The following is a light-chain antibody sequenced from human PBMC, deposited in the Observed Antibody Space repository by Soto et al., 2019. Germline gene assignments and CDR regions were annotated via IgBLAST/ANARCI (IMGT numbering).Light chain of an antibody. Sequence: EIVMKQSPATLSVYPGERATLSCRASQSISDTLAWYQQKPGQAPRLLIYGASTRAPGFPARFSGSGSGTDFTLTISSLQSEDSAVYYCQQYNNWPWTFGQRSNVDI. J-gene: IGKJ1*01. V-gene: IGKV3-15*01. CDR2: GAS. CDR1: QSISDT. CDR3: QQYNNWPWT.